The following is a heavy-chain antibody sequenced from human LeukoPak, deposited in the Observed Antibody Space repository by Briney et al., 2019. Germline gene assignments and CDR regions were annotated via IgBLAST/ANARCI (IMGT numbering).Heavy chain of an antibody. CDR3: ARDKVVPAANPARWFDP. V-gene: IGHV4-59*12. CDR1: GGSISSYY. CDR2: IYYSGST. D-gene: IGHD2-2*01. Sequence: SETLSLTCTVSGGSISSYYWSWIRQPPGKGLEWIGYIYYSGSTNYNPSLKSRVTISVDKSKNQFSLKLSSVTAADTAVYYCARDKVVPAANPARWFDPWGQGTLVTVSS. J-gene: IGHJ5*02.